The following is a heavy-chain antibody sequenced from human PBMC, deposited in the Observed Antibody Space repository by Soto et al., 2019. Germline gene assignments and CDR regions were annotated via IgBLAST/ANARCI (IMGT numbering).Heavy chain of an antibody. Sequence: GGSLRLSCAASGFTFSSYSMNWVRQAPGKGLEWVSSISSSSSYIYYADSVKGRFTISRDNAKNSLYLQMNSLRAEDTAVYYSARDWVVPAASGNYYYGMDVWGQGTTVTVSS. J-gene: IGHJ6*02. V-gene: IGHV3-21*01. CDR3: ARDWVVPAASGNYYYGMDV. D-gene: IGHD2-2*01. CDR2: ISSSSSYI. CDR1: GFTFSSYS.